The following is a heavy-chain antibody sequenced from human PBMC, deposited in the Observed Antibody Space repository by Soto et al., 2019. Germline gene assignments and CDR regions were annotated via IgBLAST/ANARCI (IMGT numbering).Heavy chain of an antibody. CDR1: GYTFTSYG. D-gene: IGHD6-19*01. CDR2: ISAYNGNI. J-gene: IGHJ4*02. CDR3: ARAHSSGWSPYYFDY. Sequence: QVQLVQSGAEVKKPGASVKVSCKASGYTFTSYGISWVRQAPGQGLEWMGWISAYNGNINYAQKLQGRVTMTTDTSTSTAYMELRSLRSDDTAVYYCARAHSSGWSPYYFDYWGQGTLVTVSS. V-gene: IGHV1-18*01.